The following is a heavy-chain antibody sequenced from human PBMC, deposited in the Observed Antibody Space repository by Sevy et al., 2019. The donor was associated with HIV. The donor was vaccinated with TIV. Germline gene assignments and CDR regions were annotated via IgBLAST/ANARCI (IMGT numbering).Heavy chain of an antibody. Sequence: GGSLRLSCAASGFTSGYTFTDYYMSWIRKAPRTGLEWIGYISGSGSTKRYASSMEGRFTISRDNSMDSLYLQMNSLRGEDTAVYYCAQWWGELFVESWGQGTLVTVSS. CDR2: ISGSGSTK. CDR1: GFTSGYTFTDYY. J-gene: IGHJ4*02. CDR3: AQWWGELFVES. V-gene: IGHV3-11*04. D-gene: IGHD3-10*01.